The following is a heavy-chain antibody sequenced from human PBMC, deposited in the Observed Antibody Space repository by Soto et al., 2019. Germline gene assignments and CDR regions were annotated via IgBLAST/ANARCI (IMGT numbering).Heavy chain of an antibody. D-gene: IGHD3-9*01. CDR1: GYTFTSYG. Sequence: GASVKVSCKASGYTFTSYGISWVRQAPGQGLEWMGWISAYNGNTNYAQKLQGRVTMTTDTSTSTAYMELRSLRSDDTAVYYCVRDRHDDILTGYYRENWFDPWGQGTLVTVSS. V-gene: IGHV1-18*01. CDR2: ISAYNGNT. J-gene: IGHJ5*02. CDR3: VRDRHDDILTGYYRENWFDP.